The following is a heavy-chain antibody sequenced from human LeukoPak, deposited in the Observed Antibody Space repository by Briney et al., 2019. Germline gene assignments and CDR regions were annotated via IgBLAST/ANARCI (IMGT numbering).Heavy chain of an antibody. D-gene: IGHD3-16*02. CDR2: INYDGST. V-gene: IGHV4-34*01. CDR1: GGSFSGYY. Sequence: AETLRLTCAVYGGSFSGYYWSWIRQPPGKGLEWVGEINYDGSTNYNPSLKSRVTISVDTSKNQSSLKLSSVTPANTAVYYCARGTPTPYDYVWGSYRGQWFVPWGQGTLVTVSS. CDR3: ARGTPTPYDYVWGSYRGQWFVP. J-gene: IGHJ5*02.